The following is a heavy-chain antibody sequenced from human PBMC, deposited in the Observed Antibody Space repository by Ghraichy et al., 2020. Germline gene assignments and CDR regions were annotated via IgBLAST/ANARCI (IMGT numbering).Heavy chain of an antibody. Sequence: GALRLSCAASSFTFSSYYMSWVRQAPGKGLEWVANIKQDGSEKYYVDSVKGRFTISRDNAKNSLYLQMNSLRAEDTAVYYCARVGAELGTYDYWGQGTLVTVSS. CDR2: IKQDGSEK. CDR1: SFTFSSYY. V-gene: IGHV3-7*03. CDR3: ARVGAELGTYDY. D-gene: IGHD1-26*01. J-gene: IGHJ4*02.